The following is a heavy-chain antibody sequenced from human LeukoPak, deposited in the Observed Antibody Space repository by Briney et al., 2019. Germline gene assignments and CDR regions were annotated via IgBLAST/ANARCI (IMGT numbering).Heavy chain of an antibody. CDR1: GYTFTSYG. V-gene: IGHV1-18*01. CDR2: ISAYNGNT. Sequence: ASVKVSCKASGYTFTSYGISWVRLAPGQGLEWMGWISAYNGNTNYAQKLQGRVTKTTDTSTSTAYMELRSLRSDDTAVYYCAREPGELLYPCCYYGMDVWGQGTTVTVSS. CDR3: AREPGELLYPCCYYGMDV. D-gene: IGHD3-10*01. J-gene: IGHJ6*02.